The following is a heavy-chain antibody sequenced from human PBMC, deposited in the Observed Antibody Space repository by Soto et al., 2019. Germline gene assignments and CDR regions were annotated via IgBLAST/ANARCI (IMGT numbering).Heavy chain of an antibody. CDR2: IWYDGSNK. D-gene: IGHD5-18*01. Sequence: GGSLRLSCAASGFTFSSYGMHWVRRAPGKGLEWVAVIWYDGSNKYYADSVKGRFTISRDNSKNTLYLQMNSLRAEDTAVYYCARAGYSYGYFDCFDYWGQGTLVTVSS. CDR3: ARAGYSYGYFDCFDY. J-gene: IGHJ4*02. V-gene: IGHV3-33*01. CDR1: GFTFSSYG.